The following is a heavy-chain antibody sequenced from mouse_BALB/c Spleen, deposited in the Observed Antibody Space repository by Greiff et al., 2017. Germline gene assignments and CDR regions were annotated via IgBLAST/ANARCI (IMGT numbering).Heavy chain of an antibody. CDR1: GFSLTSYG. CDR3: ARHHYGSSSYWYFDV. Sequence: VMLVESGPDLVAPSQSLSITCTVSGFSLTSYGVHWVRQPPGKGLEWLVVIWSDGSTTYNSALKSRLSISKDNSKSQVFLKMNSLQTDDTAMYYCARHHYGSSSYWYFDVWGAGTTVTVSS. J-gene: IGHJ1*01. D-gene: IGHD1-1*01. V-gene: IGHV2-6-2*01. CDR2: IWSDGST.